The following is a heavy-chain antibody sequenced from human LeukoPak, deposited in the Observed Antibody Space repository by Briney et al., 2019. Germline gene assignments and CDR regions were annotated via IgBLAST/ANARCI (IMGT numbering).Heavy chain of an antibody. J-gene: IGHJ4*02. D-gene: IGHD4-17*01. CDR2: IYSGGST. CDR3: ARARLTDDYGDSYDFDY. V-gene: IGHV3-53*01. Sequence: PGGSLRLSCAASGFTVSSNYMSWVRQAPGKGLEWVSVIYSGGSTYYADSVKGRFTISRDNSKNTLYLQMNSLRAEDTAVYYCARARLTDDYGDSYDFDYWGQGTLVTVSS. CDR1: GFTVSSNY.